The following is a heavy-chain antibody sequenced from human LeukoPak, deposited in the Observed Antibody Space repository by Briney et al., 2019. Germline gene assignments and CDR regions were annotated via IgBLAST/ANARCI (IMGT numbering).Heavy chain of an antibody. CDR1: GFTFSSYW. V-gene: IGHV3-7*01. CDR2: IKQDGSEK. D-gene: IGHD4-17*01. CDR3: ARDPYGDYVHWFDP. J-gene: IGHJ5*02. Sequence: GGSPRLSCAASGFTFSSYWMSWVRQAPGKGLEWVANIKQDGSEKYYVDSVKGRFTISRDNAKNSLYLQMNSLRAEDTAVYYCARDPYGDYVHWFDPWGQGTLVTVSS.